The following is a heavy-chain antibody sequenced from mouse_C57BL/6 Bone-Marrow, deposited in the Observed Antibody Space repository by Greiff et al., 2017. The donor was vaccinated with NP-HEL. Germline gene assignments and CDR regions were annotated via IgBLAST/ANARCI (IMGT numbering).Heavy chain of an antibody. CDR3: VRYYGSSFFDY. J-gene: IGHJ2*01. V-gene: IGHV1-39*01. D-gene: IGHD1-1*01. Sequence: VQLQQSGPELVKPGASVKISCKASGYSFTDYNMNWVKQSNGKSLEWIGVINPNYGTTSYNQKFKSKATLTVDKSSSTAYMQLSSLTSEDSAVYYCVRYYGSSFFDYWGQGTTLTVSS. CDR2: INPNYGTT. CDR1: GYSFTDYN.